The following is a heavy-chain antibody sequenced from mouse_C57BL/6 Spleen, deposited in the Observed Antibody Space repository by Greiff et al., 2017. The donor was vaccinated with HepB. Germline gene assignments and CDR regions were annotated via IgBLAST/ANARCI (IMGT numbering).Heavy chain of an antibody. CDR3: ARETTGY. J-gene: IGHJ3*01. CDR2: ISNGGGST. CDR1: GFTFSDYY. V-gene: IGHV5-12*01. Sequence: EVKLMESGGGLVQPGGSLKLSCAASGFTFSDYYMYWVRQTPEKRLEWVAYISNGGGSTYYPDTVKGRFTISRDNAKNTLYLQMSRLKSEDTAMYYCARETTGYWGQGTLVTVSA. D-gene: IGHD2-12*01.